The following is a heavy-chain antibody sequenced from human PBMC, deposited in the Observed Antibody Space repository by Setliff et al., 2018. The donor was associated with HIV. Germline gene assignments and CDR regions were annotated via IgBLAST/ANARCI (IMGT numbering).Heavy chain of an antibody. V-gene: IGHV3-7*03. D-gene: IGHD3-16*01. J-gene: IGHJ5*02. Sequence: GGFLRLSCAASGFTFSNYWMDWVRQAPGKGLEWVATIKQDGSEIYYMDSVKGRFTISRDNARTSLFLEMRSLRDEDTAVYLCANLWELGAWGQGTLVTVSS. CDR3: ANLWELGA. CDR2: IKQDGSEI. CDR1: GFTFSNYW.